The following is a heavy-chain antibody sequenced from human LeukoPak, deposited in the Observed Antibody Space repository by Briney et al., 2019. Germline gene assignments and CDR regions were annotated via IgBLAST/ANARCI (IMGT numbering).Heavy chain of an antibody. Sequence: PGGSLRLSCAASGFTFSGYAMNCVRQAPGKGLEWVSHIYSSDTTYADSVKGRFTISRDNAKNSLYLQMNSLRDEDTTVYYCARDLHYAFDIWGQGTMVTASS. CDR3: ARDLHYAFDI. CDR2: IYSSDTT. CDR1: GFTFSGYA. J-gene: IGHJ3*02. V-gene: IGHV3-48*02. D-gene: IGHD3-10*01.